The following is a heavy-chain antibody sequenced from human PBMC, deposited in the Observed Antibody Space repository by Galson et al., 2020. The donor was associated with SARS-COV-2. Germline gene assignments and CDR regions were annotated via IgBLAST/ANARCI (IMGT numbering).Heavy chain of an antibody. D-gene: IGHD6-13*01. CDR3: ARGGSAGTPRPFDY. Sequence: GESLKISCKASEYTFTAYYIHWVRQAPGQGLEWMGWINPNSGGTNYAQKFQGRVTVTSDTSISTAYMELSRLTYDDTAVYYCARGGSAGTPRPFDYWGQGTLVPVSS. CDR1: EYTFTAYY. J-gene: IGHJ4*02. V-gene: IGHV1-2*02. CDR2: INPNSGGT.